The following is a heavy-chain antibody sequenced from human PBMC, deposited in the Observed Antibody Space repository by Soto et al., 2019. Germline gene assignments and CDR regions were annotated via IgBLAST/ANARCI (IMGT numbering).Heavy chain of an antibody. V-gene: IGHV4-39*01. D-gene: IGHD5-18*01. CDR3: ARRWGYSYGYVDY. CDR2: IYYSGST. CDR1: GGSISSSSYY. J-gene: IGHJ4*02. Sequence: QLQLQESGPGLVKPSETLSLTCTVSGGSISSSSYYWGWIRQPPGKGLEWIGSIYYSGSTCYNPSLKSRVTISVDTSKNQFSLKLSSVTAADTAVYYCARRWGYSYGYVDYWGQGTLVTVSS.